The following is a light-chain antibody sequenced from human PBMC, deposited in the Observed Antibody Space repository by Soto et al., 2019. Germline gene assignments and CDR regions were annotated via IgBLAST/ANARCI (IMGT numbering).Light chain of an antibody. CDR3: QQYGSSPWT. CDR2: GAS. CDR1: QSVSSSY. J-gene: IGKJ1*01. Sequence: IVLTQFPGILSLSPGERATPSCRASQSVSSSYLAWYQQKPGQAPRLLIYGASSRATGSPDRFSGSGSGTDFTLTISRLEPEDFAVYYCQQYGSSPWTFGQGTKVDIK. V-gene: IGKV3-20*01.